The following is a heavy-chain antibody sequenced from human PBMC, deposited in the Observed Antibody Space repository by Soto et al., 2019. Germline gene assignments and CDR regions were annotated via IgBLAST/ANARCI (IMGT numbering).Heavy chain of an antibody. V-gene: IGHV4-59*01. D-gene: IGHD5-18*01. CDR1: GGSISSYY. Sequence: PSETLCLTCTVSGGSISSYYWSWIRQPPGKGLEWIGYIYYSGSTNYNPSLKSRVTISVDTSKNQFSLKLSSVTAADTAVYYCAALDTAMVKTAGYWGQGTLVTVSS. J-gene: IGHJ4*02. CDR3: AALDTAMVKTAGY. CDR2: IYYSGST.